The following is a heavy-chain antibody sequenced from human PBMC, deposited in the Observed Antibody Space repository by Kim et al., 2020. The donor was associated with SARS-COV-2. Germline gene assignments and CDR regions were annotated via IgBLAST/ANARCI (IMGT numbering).Heavy chain of an antibody. CDR3: ARPVLLWFGESFLT. D-gene: IGHD3-10*01. CDR1: GGSISSSNYY. J-gene: IGHJ5*02. CDR2: IYYSGST. Sequence: SETLSLTCTVSGGSISSSNYYWGWIRQPPGKGLEWIGSIYYSGSTYYNRSLKSRITISVDTSKNQFSLKLSSVTATDTAVYYCARPVLLWFGESFLTWGQGTLVTVSS. V-gene: IGHV4-39*01.